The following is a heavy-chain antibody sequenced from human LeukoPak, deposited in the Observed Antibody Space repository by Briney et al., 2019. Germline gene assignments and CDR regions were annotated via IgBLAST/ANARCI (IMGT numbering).Heavy chain of an antibody. CDR1: GFTFSSYG. D-gene: IGHD2-2*01. CDR3: AKPTSWSRVGYYFDY. Sequence: GGSLRLSCAASGFTFSSYGMHWVRQAPGKGLEWVAVISYDGSNKYYADFVKGRFTISRDNSKNTLYLQMNSLRAEDTAVYYCAKPTSWSRVGYYFDYWGQGTLVTVSS. V-gene: IGHV3-30*18. J-gene: IGHJ4*02. CDR2: ISYDGSNK.